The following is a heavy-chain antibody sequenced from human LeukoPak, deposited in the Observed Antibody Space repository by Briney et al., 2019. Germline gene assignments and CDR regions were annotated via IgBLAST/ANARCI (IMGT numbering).Heavy chain of an antibody. J-gene: IGHJ2*01. CDR2: ISAYNGNT. CDR1: GYTFTSYY. D-gene: IGHD3/OR15-3a*01. V-gene: IGHV1-18*04. CDR3: ARGGLDWYFDL. Sequence: ASVKVSCKASGYTFTSYYMYWVRQAPGQGLEWMGWISAYNGNTNYAQKLQGRVTMTTDTSTSTDYMELRSLRSDDTAVYYCARGGLDWYFDLWGRGTLVTVSS.